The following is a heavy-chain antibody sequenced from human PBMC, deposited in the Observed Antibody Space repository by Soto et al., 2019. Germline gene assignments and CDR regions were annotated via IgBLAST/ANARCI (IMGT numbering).Heavy chain of an antibody. CDR3: ARQRDGYNYRYFDY. J-gene: IGHJ4*02. D-gene: IGHD5-12*01. Sequence: ASVKVSCKASGYTFTSYDINWVRQATGQGLEWMGWMNPNSGNTGYAQKFQGRVTMTRNTSISTAYMELSSLRSEDTAVYYCARQRDGYNYRYFDYWGQGTLVTVSS. CDR1: GYTFTSYD. V-gene: IGHV1-8*01. CDR2: MNPNSGNT.